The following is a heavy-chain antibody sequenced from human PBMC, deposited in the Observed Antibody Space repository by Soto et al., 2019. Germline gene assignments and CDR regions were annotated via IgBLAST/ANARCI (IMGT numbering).Heavy chain of an antibody. V-gene: IGHV3-23*01. CDR3: AKASGRVHYGMHV. J-gene: IGHJ6*02. CDR1: GFPFSMFA. D-gene: IGHD3-10*01. CDR2: IRGSGGGT. Sequence: GGSLRLSCAASGFPFSMFAMNWGRQAPGKGLEWVSGIRGSGGGTYYADSVKGRFPISRDDSRNMLYLEMNTLRGEDTAVYYCAKASGRVHYGMHVWGQGTTVTVSS.